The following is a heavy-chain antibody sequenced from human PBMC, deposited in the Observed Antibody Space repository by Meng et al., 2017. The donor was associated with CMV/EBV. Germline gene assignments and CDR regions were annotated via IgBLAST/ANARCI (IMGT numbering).Heavy chain of an antibody. CDR3: ARGWLRARIDY. J-gene: IGHJ4*02. V-gene: IGHV3-30*04. D-gene: IGHD5-18*01. CDR1: GFTFSSYA. Sequence: GGSLRLSCAASGFTFSSYAMHWVRQAPGKGLEWVAVISYDGSNKYYADSVKGRFTISRDNSKNTLYLQMNSLRAEDTAVYYCARGWLRARIDYWGQGTLVTVSS. CDR2: ISYDGSNK.